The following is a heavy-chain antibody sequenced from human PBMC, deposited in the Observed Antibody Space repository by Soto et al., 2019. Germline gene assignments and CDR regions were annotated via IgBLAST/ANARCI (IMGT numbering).Heavy chain of an antibody. J-gene: IGHJ4*02. Sequence: QVQLQQWGAGLLKPSETLPLICVVSGGSFSGYYWSWIRQPPGKGLEWIGENNHSGSTNYNPSLTSRVTISVDTSKNQFSLKLSSVTAADTAVYYCARAHRRTGLGYWGQGTLVTVSS. CDR3: ARAHRRTGLGY. CDR2: NNHSGST. V-gene: IGHV4-34*02. CDR1: GGSFSGYY. D-gene: IGHD1-1*01.